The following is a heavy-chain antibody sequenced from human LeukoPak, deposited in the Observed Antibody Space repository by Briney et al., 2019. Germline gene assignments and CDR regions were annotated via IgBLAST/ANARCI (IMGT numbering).Heavy chain of an antibody. J-gene: IGHJ6*03. CDR3: ARDCGGVVIRPCYYYMDV. V-gene: IGHV1-18*01. D-gene: IGHD3-3*01. CDR1: GYTFTSYG. CDR2: ISAYNGNT. Sequence: ASVKVSCKASGYTFTSYGISWVRQAPGQGLEWMGWISAYNGNTNYAQKLQGRDTMTTDTSTSTAYMELRSLRSDDTAVYYCARDCGGVVIRPCYYYMDVWGKGTTVTVSS.